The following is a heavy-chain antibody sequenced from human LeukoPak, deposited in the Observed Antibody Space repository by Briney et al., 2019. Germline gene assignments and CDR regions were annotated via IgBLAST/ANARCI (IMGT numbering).Heavy chain of an antibody. CDR2: IYYSGST. Sequence: SETLSLTCTVSGGSISSSSYYWGWIRQPPGKGLEWIGSIYYSGSTYYNPSLKSRVTMSVDTSKNQFSLKLSSVTAADTAVYYCARDNALRFPPSSAFDIWGQGTMVTVSS. CDR1: GGSISSSSYY. D-gene: IGHD3-3*01. CDR3: ARDNALRFPPSSAFDI. V-gene: IGHV4-39*07. J-gene: IGHJ3*02.